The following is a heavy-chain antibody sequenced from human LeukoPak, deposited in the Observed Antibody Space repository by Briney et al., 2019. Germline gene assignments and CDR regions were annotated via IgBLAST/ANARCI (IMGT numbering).Heavy chain of an antibody. CDR1: GFTFRSYA. V-gene: IGHV3-64*01. D-gene: IGHD1-26*01. Sequence: GRSLRLPCAASGFTFRSYAMHWVRQAPGKGLEYDSAISSNGGSTYYANSVKGRFTISRDNSKNTLCLQMGSLRAEDMAVYYCARVGATNDVYGYWGQGTLVTVSA. CDR3: ARVGATNDVYGY. J-gene: IGHJ4*02. CDR2: ISSNGGST.